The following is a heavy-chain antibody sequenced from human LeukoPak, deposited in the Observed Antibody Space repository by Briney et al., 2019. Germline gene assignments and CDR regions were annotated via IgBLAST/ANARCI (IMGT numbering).Heavy chain of an antibody. V-gene: IGHV4-34*01. D-gene: IGHD6-19*01. Sequence: SETLSLTCAVYGGSFSGYYWSWIRQPPGKGLEWIGEINHSGSTNYNPSLKSRVTISVDTSKNQFSLKLSSVTAADTAVYYCARGRGGYSSGWWGPPSFFDYWGQGTLVTVSS. CDR2: INHSGST. J-gene: IGHJ4*02. CDR1: GGSFSGYY. CDR3: ARGRGGYSSGWWGPPSFFDY.